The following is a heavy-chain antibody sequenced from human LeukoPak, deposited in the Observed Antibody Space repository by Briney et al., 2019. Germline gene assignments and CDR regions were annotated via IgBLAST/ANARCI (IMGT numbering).Heavy chain of an antibody. V-gene: IGHV3-7*01. CDR2: IKQDGSRF. CDR3: ARDRGVYYDTSGMAGD. J-gene: IGHJ4*02. CDR1: GFTFSTYW. D-gene: IGHD3-22*01. Sequence: GGSLRLSCAASGFTFSTYWMSWVRQAPGKGLEWVANIKQDGSRFFYVDSVKGRFTISRDNAKSSLYLQMNSLRAEDTAVYYCARDRGVYYDTSGMAGDWGQGTLVTVSS.